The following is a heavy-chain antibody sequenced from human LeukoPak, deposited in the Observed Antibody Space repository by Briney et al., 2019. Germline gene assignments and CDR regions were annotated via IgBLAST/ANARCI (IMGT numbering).Heavy chain of an antibody. CDR2: INPSGGST. Sequence: ASVKVSCKASGYNFISYYMHWVRQAPGQGVERLGIINPSGGSTSYAQKFQDRVTMTRDTSTSTVYMELSSLKSEDTAVYYCAREDVVLVDAVRYYYYGMDVWGQGTTVTVSS. J-gene: IGHJ6*02. V-gene: IGHV1-46*01. D-gene: IGHD2-8*01. CDR3: AREDVVLVDAVRYYYYGMDV. CDR1: GYNFISYY.